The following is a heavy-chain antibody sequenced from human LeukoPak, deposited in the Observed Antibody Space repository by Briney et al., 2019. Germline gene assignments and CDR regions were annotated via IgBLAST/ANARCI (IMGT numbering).Heavy chain of an antibody. CDR3: ATSYGSGFDGF. CDR1: GFTFSSYG. CDR2: IWYDGSNK. D-gene: IGHD3-10*01. V-gene: IGHV3-33*01. Sequence: PGGSLRLSCAASGFTFSSYGMHWVRQAPGKGLEWVAVIWYDGSNKYYADSVKGRFTIPRNNSKNTLNLQMNSLKAKDTAVYYCATSYGSGFDGFWGQGTLVTVSS. J-gene: IGHJ4*02.